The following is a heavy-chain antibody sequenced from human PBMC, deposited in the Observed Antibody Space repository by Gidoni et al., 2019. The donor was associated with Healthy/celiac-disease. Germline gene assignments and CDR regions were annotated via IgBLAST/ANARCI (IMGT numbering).Heavy chain of an antibody. D-gene: IGHD7-27*01. CDR2: IVVGSGNT. CDR3: AAVRWGSFDAFDI. Sequence: GFTFTSSAMQWVRQARGQRLEWIGWIVVGSGNTNYAQKFQERVTITRDMSTSTAYMELSSLRSEDTAVYYCAAVRWGSFDAFDIWGQGTMVTVSS. V-gene: IGHV1-58*02. CDR1: GFTFTSSA. J-gene: IGHJ3*02.